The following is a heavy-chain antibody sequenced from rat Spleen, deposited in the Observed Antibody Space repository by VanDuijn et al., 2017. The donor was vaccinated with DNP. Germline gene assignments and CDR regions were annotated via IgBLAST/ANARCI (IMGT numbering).Heavy chain of an antibody. CDR3: ARGPNDGGYLDYFDY. V-gene: IGHV4-2*01. CDR2: INKESSTI. D-gene: IGHD1-11*01. J-gene: IGHJ2*01. CDR1: GFNFNDYW. Sequence: EVKLVESGGGLVQPGRSLKLSCAASGFNFNDYWMGWVRQAPGKGLERIGEINKESSTINYSPSSKNKFTISRDNAQNTLYLQMSKLGSEDTAIYYCARGPNDGGYLDYFDYWGQGVMVTVSA.